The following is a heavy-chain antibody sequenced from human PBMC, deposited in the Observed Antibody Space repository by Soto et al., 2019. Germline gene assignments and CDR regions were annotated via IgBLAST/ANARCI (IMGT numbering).Heavy chain of an antibody. CDR1: GYTFTSYG. J-gene: IGHJ6*02. D-gene: IGHD2-2*01. CDR2: ISAYNGNT. V-gene: IGHV1-18*01. CDR3: ARDRSSTSYNYYYYYGMDV. Sequence: GASVKVSCKASGYTFTSYGISWVRQAPGQGLEWMGWISAYNGNTNYAQKLQGRVTMTTDTSTSTAYMELRSLRSDDTAVYYCARDRSSTSYNYYYYYGMDVWGQGTTVTVSS.